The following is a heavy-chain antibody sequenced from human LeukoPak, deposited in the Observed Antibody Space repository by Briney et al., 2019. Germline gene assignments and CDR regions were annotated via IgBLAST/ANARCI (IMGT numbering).Heavy chain of an antibody. V-gene: IGHV3-48*03. CDR2: ISSSGSTI. CDR3: ARRSWIQLWYGYDY. Sequence: PGGSLRLSCAASGFTFSSYEMNWVRQAPGKGLEWVSYISSSGSTIYYADSVKVRFTISRDNAKNSLYLQMNSLRAEDTAVYYCARRSWIQLWYGYDYWGQGTLVTVSS. D-gene: IGHD5-18*01. CDR1: GFTFSSYE. J-gene: IGHJ4*02.